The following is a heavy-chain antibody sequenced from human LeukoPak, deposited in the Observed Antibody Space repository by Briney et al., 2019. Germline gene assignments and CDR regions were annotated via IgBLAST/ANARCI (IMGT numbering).Heavy chain of an antibody. D-gene: IGHD6-19*01. CDR2: ISTDNGNT. CDR3: ARVAGKLYYYYMDV. CDR1: VYTLTNYG. J-gene: IGHJ6*03. Sequence: ASVKVSCKASVYTLTNYGISWVRQAPGQGLEWMGWISTDNGNTNYAQNLQGRVTMTTDTSTSTAYMELRSLRSDDTAVYYCARVAGKLYYYYMDVWGKGTTVTVSS. V-gene: IGHV1-18*01.